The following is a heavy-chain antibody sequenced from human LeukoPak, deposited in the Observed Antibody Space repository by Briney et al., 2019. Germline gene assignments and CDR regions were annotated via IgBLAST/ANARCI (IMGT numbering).Heavy chain of an antibody. Sequence: GGSLRLSCAASGFTFSSYGMHWVRQAPGKGLEWVAFIRYDGSNKYYADSVKGRFTISRDNSKNTLYLQMNSLRAEDTAVYYCAKGGWQQLVGYYFDYWGQGTLVTVSS. CDR3: AKGGWQQLVGYYFDY. D-gene: IGHD6-13*01. CDR1: GFTFSSYG. CDR2: IRYDGSNK. J-gene: IGHJ4*02. V-gene: IGHV3-30*02.